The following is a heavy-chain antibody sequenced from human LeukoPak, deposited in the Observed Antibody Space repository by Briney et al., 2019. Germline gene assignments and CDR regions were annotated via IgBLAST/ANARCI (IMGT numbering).Heavy chain of an antibody. CDR2: VSASGGRT. D-gene: IGHD3-10*01. J-gene: IGHJ4*02. CDR3: AKDPTALWFGEPYFDY. V-gene: IGHV3-23*01. CDR1: GFTFSSHD. Sequence: GGSLRLSCAASGFTFSSHDMSWVRQAPGKGLDWVSAVSASGGRTYDADSVKGRFTISRDNSKNTLYLQMNSLRAEDTAVYYCAKDPTALWFGEPYFDYWGQGTLVTVSS.